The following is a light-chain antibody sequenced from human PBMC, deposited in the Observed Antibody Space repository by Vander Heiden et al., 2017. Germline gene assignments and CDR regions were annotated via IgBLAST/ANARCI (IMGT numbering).Light chain of an antibody. Sequence: QSVLTQPPSASGTPGRRVTISCSGSSSHIGSNTVNWYQQLPGTAPKLLIYTNKQRPSGVPDRFAGSKSGTSASLAISGLQSEDEADYYCAAWDDSLNVHYVFGTGTKVTVL. CDR3: AAWDDSLNVHYV. CDR2: TNK. V-gene: IGLV1-44*01. CDR1: SSHIGSNT. J-gene: IGLJ1*01.